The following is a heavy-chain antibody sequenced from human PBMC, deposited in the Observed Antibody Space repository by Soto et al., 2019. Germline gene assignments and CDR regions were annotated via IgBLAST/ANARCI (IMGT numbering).Heavy chain of an antibody. CDR2: ISGDGSDK. V-gene: IGHV3-30*18. CDR3: AKGTAVARQHFAN. CDR1: GFTSSDFG. J-gene: IGHJ4*02. D-gene: IGHD6-19*01. Sequence: QVQVVESGGGVVQPERSLSLSVAISGFTSSDFGMHWVRQAPGKGLEWLAAISGDGSDKYYVGSVQGRFTISRDNTKNALYLQMNSLRSEDTAVYYCAKGTAVARQHFANWGQGTLVTVSS.